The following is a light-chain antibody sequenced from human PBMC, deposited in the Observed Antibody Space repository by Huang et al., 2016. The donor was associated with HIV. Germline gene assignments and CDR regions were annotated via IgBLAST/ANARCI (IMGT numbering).Light chain of an antibody. V-gene: IGKV4-1*01. Sequence: DIVMTQSPDSLAVSPGERAIINCKSSQTVLYSLKKKNYLAWFQQKPGRPPKLLIYWATTRESGVPDRFSGSGSGTDFTLTINNLQAEDVAVYFCLQYYSVPQTFGHGTKVEIK. J-gene: IGKJ1*01. CDR3: LQYYSVPQT. CDR2: WAT. CDR1: QTVLYSLKKKNY.